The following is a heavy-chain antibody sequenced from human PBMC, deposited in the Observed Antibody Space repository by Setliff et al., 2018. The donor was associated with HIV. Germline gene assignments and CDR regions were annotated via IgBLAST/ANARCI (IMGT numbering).Heavy chain of an antibody. CDR1: GAPFSGFH. CDR2: IDHSGST. D-gene: IGHD4-17*01. CDR3: ARVGTTVTTRETYKWFDP. Sequence: SETLSLTCAVYGAPFSGFHWGWIRQSPGKGLEWIGEIDHSGSTKYNPSLKSRVTLSVGTSKNQFSLKIDSVIAADTAVYFCARVGTTVTTRETYKWFDPWGQGTLVTVSS. J-gene: IGHJ5*02. V-gene: IGHV4-34*01.